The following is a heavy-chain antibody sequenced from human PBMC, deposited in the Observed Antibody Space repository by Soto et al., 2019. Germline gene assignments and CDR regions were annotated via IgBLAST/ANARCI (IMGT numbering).Heavy chain of an antibody. CDR2: IKSKTDGGTT. D-gene: IGHD3-3*01. J-gene: IGHJ4*02. V-gene: IGHV3-15*07. CDR3: TTQYDFWSGLDY. CDR1: GFTFSNAW. Sequence: GGSLRLSCAASGFTFSNAWMNWVRQAPGKGLERAGRIKSKTDGGTTDYAAPVKGRFTISRDDSKNTLYLQMNSLKTEYTAVYYCTTQYDFWSGLDYWGQGTLVTVSS.